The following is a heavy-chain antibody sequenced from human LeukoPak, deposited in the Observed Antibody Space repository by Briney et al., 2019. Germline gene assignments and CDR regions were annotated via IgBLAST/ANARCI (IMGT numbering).Heavy chain of an antibody. CDR2: IGWNSART. CDR3: AREAACGGDCYGIDY. CDR1: GFTFDDYA. Sequence: PGRSLRLSCAASGFTFDDYAMHWVRQAPGKGLEWVSGIGWNSARTGYADSVRGRFTISRDNAKNSLYLQMNSLRAEDTAVYYCAREAACGGDCYGIDYWGQGTLVTVSS. J-gene: IGHJ4*02. V-gene: IGHV3-9*01. D-gene: IGHD2-21*01.